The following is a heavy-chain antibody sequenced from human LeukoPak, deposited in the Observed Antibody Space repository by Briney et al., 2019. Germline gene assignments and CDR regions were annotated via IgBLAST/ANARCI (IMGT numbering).Heavy chain of an antibody. J-gene: IGHJ5*02. Sequence: SSETLSLTCTVSGGSISSYYWSWIRQPPGKGLEWIGYIYYSGSTNYSPSLKSRVTISVDTSKNQFSLKLSSVTAADTAVYYCAAITMIDWFDPWGQGTLVTVSS. CDR3: AAITMIDWFDP. CDR2: IYYSGST. V-gene: IGHV4-59*01. D-gene: IGHD3-22*01. CDR1: GGSISSYY.